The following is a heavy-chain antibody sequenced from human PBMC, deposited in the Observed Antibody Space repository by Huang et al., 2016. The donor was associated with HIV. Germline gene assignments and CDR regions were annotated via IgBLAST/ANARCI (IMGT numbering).Heavy chain of an antibody. V-gene: IGHV1-46*03. J-gene: IGHJ5*01. D-gene: IGHD6-13*01. CDR1: GFSILIYY. Sequence: QVQLVQSGAEVKKPGASVTISCKASGFSILIYYIHWVRQAPGQGLEWMGKVNPSGGGADYAQKFKGIVTMTRDTSTRTLYMELSSLRSEDTAVYYCAREGITPSGTEVSGFDFWGQGTPVSVSS. CDR2: VNPSGGGA. CDR3: AREGITPSGTEVSGFDF.